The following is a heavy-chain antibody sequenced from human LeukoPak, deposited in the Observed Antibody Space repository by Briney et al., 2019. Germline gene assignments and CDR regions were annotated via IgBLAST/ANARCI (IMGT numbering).Heavy chain of an antibody. J-gene: IGHJ4*02. Sequence: SQTLSLTCAISGDSVSSNSAAWNWIRQSPSRGLEWLGRTYYRSKWYNDYAVSVKSRITINPDTSKNQFSLQLNSVTPEDTAVYYCARDKLIWGNSYGYFDYWGQGTLVTVSS. CDR3: ARDKLIWGNSYGYFDY. CDR1: GDSVSSNSAA. D-gene: IGHD5-18*01. V-gene: IGHV6-1*01. CDR2: TYYRSKWYN.